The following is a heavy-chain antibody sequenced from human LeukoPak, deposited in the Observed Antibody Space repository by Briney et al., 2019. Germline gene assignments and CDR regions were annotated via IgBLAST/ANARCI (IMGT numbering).Heavy chain of an antibody. CDR3: ARLEEYYFDY. CDR2: IYYSGST. D-gene: IGHD5-24*01. Sequence: TSETLSLTCTVSGGSISSSSYYWGWIRQPPGKGLEWIGSIYYSGSTYYNPSLKSRVTISVDTSKNQFSLKLSSVTAADTAVYYCARLEEYYFDYWGQGTLVTVSP. J-gene: IGHJ4*02. V-gene: IGHV4-39*07. CDR1: GGSISSSSYY.